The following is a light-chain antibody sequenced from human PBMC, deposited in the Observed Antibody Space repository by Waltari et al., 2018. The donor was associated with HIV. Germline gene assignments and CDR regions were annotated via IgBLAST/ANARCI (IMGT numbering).Light chain of an antibody. CDR3: AAWDDSLNCWV. CDR1: SSNIGSNI. CDR2: SNN. V-gene: IGLV1-44*01. Sequence: GTPGQRVTISCSGSSSNIGSNIVNWYQQLPGTAPKLLIYSNNQRPSGVPDRFSGSKSGTSASLAISGLQSEDESDYYCAAWDDSLNCWVFGGGTKLTVL. J-gene: IGLJ3*02.